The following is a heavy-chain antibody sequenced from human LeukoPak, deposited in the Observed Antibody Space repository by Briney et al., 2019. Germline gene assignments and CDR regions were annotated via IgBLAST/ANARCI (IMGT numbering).Heavy chain of an antibody. J-gene: IGHJ4*02. CDR2: ISGTGGST. Sequence: GGSLRLSCAASGFSFSSSAMSWVRQAPGKGLEWVSAISGTGGSTYYADSVKGRFTISRDNSKNTVYLQMNSLRAEDTAVYYCASHDYYESSLGYYFGYWGQGTLVTVSS. CDR3: ASHDYYESSLGYYFGY. D-gene: IGHD3-22*01. CDR1: GFSFSSSA. V-gene: IGHV3-23*01.